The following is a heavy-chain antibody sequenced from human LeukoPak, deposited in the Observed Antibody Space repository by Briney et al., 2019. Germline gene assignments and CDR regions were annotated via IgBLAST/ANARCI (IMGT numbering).Heavy chain of an antibody. D-gene: IGHD6-19*01. CDR2: INSDGSST. Sequence: PGGSLRLSCAASGFTFSSYWMHWVRQAPGKGLVWVSRINSDGSSTSYADSVKGRFTISRDNSKNTLYLQMNSLRAEDTAVYYCAKDGNSGWGDYWGQGTLVTVSS. CDR3: AKDGNSGWGDY. CDR1: GFTFSSYW. V-gene: IGHV3-74*01. J-gene: IGHJ4*02.